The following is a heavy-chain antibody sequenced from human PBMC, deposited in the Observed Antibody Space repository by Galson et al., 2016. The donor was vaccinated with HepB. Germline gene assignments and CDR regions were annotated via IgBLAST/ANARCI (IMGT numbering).Heavy chain of an antibody. J-gene: IGHJ3*01. V-gene: IGHV3-74*01. Sequence: LRLSCAASGFSFNIYWMYWVRQAPGKGLEWVSRIKSDGTSISYADSVKGRFSISRDNAKNTVYLQMNSLRADDTAVYYCTREGGRLWFGELRAFDVWGQGTMVTVSP. CDR2: IKSDGTSI. CDR3: TREGGRLWFGELRAFDV. D-gene: IGHD3-10*01. CDR1: GFSFNIYW.